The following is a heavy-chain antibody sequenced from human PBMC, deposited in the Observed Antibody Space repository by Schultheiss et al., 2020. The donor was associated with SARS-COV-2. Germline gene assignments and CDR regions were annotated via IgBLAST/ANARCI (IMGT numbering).Heavy chain of an antibody. D-gene: IGHD1-26*01. V-gene: IGHV3-23*01. CDR2: ISGSGGST. CDR3: AKKWELLQGDAFDI. Sequence: GGSLRLSCAASGFTVSSNYMSWVRQAPGKGLEWVSAISGSGGSTYYADSVKGRFTISRDNSKNTLYLQMNSLRAEDTAVYYCAKKWELLQGDAFDIWGQGTMVTVSS. J-gene: IGHJ3*02. CDR1: GFTVSSNY.